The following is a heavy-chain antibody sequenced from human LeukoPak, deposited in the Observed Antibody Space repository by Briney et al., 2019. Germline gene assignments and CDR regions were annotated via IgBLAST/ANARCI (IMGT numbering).Heavy chain of an antibody. D-gene: IGHD3-10*01. V-gene: IGHV1-69*13. CDR3: KTSMVRGVIISDYFDY. J-gene: IGHJ4*02. CDR1: GGTFSSYA. Sequence: SVKVSCKASGGTFSSYAISWVRQAPGQGLEWMGGIIPILGTANYAQKFQGRVTITADESTSTAYMELSSLRSEDTAVYYCKTSMVRGVIISDYFDYWGQGTLVTVSS. CDR2: IIPILGTA.